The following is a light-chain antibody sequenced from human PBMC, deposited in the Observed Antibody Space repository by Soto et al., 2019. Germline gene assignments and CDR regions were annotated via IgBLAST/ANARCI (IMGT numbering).Light chain of an antibody. CDR2: VSSXXXX. V-gene: IGLV4-69*01. J-gene: IGLJ2*01. CDR1: SGHSSYD. Sequence: QAVVTQSPSASASLGASVKLTCTLSSGHSSYDIAWHQQQPDKGPRYLMKVSSXXXXXXXXXXXXXXXGSSSGAERYLTISXXXSXXXXDYYCQTWGTGYVVFGGGTQLTVL. CDR3: QTWGTGYVV.